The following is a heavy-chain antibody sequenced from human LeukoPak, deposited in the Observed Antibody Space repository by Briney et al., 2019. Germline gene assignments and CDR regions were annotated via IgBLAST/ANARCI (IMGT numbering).Heavy chain of an antibody. CDR2: INYSGDT. CDR3: ARYQGGTMFDI. D-gene: IGHD3-10*01. Sequence: SETLSLTCSVSGVSISSRTHYWGWIRQPPGKGLEWIGSINYSGDTSYNPSLKSRLAISRDMTKNQFSLKVTSVTAADTAVYYCARYQGGTMFDIWGQGTKVTVSS. CDR1: GVSISSRTHY. V-gene: IGHV4-39*01. J-gene: IGHJ3*02.